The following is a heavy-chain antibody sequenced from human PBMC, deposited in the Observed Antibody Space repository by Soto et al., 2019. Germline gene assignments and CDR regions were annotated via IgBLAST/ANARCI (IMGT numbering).Heavy chain of an antibody. CDR2: IYTSGST. CDR1: GGSISSYY. Sequence: TSETLSLTCTVSGGSISSYYWSWIRQPAGKGLEWIGRIYTSGSTNYNPSLKSRVTMSVDTSKNQFSLKLSSVTAADTAVYYCAAVYSSSWYGGFDYWGQGTLLTVSS. D-gene: IGHD6-13*01. CDR3: AAVYSSSWYGGFDY. V-gene: IGHV4-4*07. J-gene: IGHJ4*02.